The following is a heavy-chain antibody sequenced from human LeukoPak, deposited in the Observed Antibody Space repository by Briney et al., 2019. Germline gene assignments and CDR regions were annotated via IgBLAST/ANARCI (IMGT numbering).Heavy chain of an antibody. CDR2: MNPNSGNT. Sequence: GASVKVSCKASGYTFTSYDINWVRQATGQGLEWMGWMNPNSGNTGYAQKFQGRVTMTRDTSISTAYMELSRLRSDDTAVYYCARDLVAGLDAFDIWGQGTMVTVSS. CDR1: GYTFTSYD. J-gene: IGHJ3*02. V-gene: IGHV1-8*01. CDR3: ARDLVAGLDAFDI. D-gene: IGHD6-19*01.